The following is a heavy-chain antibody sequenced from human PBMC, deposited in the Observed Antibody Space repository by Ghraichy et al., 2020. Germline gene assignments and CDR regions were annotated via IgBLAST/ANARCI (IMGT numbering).Heavy chain of an antibody. CDR3: ARLIETVTTGDTGFDY. Sequence: GESLNISCKGSGYSFTSYWIGWVRQMPGKGLEWMGIIYPGDSDTRYSPSFQGQVTISADKSISTAYLQWSSLKASDTAMYYCARLIETVTTGDTGFDYWGQGTLVTVSS. D-gene: IGHD4-17*01. CDR2: IYPGDSDT. CDR1: GYSFTSYW. J-gene: IGHJ4*02. V-gene: IGHV5-51*01.